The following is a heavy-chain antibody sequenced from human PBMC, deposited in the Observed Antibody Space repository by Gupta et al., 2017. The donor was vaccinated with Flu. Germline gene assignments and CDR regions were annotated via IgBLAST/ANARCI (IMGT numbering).Heavy chain of an antibody. J-gene: IGHJ4*02. CDR1: GFSLDTRGVG. CDR3: AHIAAVALTIPFDY. D-gene: IGHD6-19*01. CDR2: ICWEDDK. Sequence: QIILEESGPTLVNPTQTLTLTCTVSGFSLDTRGVGVPWMRQPPGKALEWLAIICWEDDKAYSPPLKNRLTITKDTSKNRVFLTMTNVDSVDTATYYCAHIAAVALTIPFDYWGRGTLVTVSS. V-gene: IGHV2-5*02.